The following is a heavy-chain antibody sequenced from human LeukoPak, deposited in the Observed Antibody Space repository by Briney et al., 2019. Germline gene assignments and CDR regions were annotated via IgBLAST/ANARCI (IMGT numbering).Heavy chain of an antibody. V-gene: IGHV3-7*01. Sequence: PGGSLRLSCVGSGFTFSNYRMNWVRQAPGKGLEWVANIKGSDKGHVDSVKGRFSVSRDDARNSLYLQMDSLRAEDTAVYYCARDVDWNYDLWGQGTVVRVSS. J-gene: IGHJ4*02. D-gene: IGHD1-7*01. CDR3: ARDVDWNYDL. CDR2: IKGSDK. CDR1: GFTFSNYR.